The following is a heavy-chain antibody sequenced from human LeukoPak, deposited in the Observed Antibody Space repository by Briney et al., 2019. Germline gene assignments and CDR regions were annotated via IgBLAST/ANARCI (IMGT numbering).Heavy chain of an antibody. CDR2: INPNSSGT. CDR1: GYTFTGYY. Sequence: GASVKVSCKASGYTFTGYYMHWVRQAPGQGLEWMGWINPNSSGTNYAQKFQGRVTMTRDTSISTAYMELSRLRSDDTAVYYCARDGFVGATQTPFDYWGQGTLVTVSS. V-gene: IGHV1-2*02. D-gene: IGHD1-26*01. J-gene: IGHJ4*02. CDR3: ARDGFVGATQTPFDY.